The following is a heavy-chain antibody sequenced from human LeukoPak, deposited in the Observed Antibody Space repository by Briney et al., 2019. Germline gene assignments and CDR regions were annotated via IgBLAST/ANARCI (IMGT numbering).Heavy chain of an antibody. D-gene: IGHD2-15*01. V-gene: IGHV3-74*01. CDR1: GFTFSSYW. CDR2: INSDGSST. CDR3: ARDYSLGSDY. J-gene: IGHJ4*02. Sequence: GGSLRLSCAASGFTFSSYWMHWVRQAPGKGLVWVSRINSDGSSTSYADSVKGRFTISRDNTKIMLYLQMSSLRAEDTAVYYCARDYSLGSDYWGQGTLVTVSS.